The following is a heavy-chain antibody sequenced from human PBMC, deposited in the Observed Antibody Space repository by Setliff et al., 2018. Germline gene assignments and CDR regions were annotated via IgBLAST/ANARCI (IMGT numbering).Heavy chain of an antibody. Sequence: SETLSLTCTVSGGSISSYYWSWIRQPAGKGLEWIGRIYIGGSANYNPSLKSRVTMSIDTSKNQFSLKLNSVTAADMAAYYCAREQWLDPPGYYYMDVWAKGTTVTVSS. D-gene: IGHD6-19*01. CDR2: IYIGGSA. CDR3: AREQWLDPPGYYYMDV. CDR1: GGSISSYY. J-gene: IGHJ6*03. V-gene: IGHV4-4*07.